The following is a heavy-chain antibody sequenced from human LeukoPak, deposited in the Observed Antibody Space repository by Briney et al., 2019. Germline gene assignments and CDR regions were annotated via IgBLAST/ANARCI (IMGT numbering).Heavy chain of an antibody. D-gene: IGHD5-18*01. Sequence: PSETLSLTCAVSGGSISSSNWWSWVRQPPGKGLEWIGEIYHSGSTNYNPSLKSRVTISVDKSKNQFSLKLSSVTAADTAVYYCALSRGYSYGLAYWGQGTLVTVSS. J-gene: IGHJ4*02. V-gene: IGHV4-4*02. CDR1: GGSISSSNW. CDR3: ALSRGYSYGLAY. CDR2: IYHSGST.